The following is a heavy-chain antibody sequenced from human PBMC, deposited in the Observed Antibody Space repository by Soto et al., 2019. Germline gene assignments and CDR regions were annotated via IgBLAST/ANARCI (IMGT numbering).Heavy chain of an antibody. V-gene: IGHV3-30-3*01. CDR1: GFTFSSYA. CDR3: ATEVVEAAGSDY. D-gene: IGHD2-15*01. CDR2: ITSDGSSK. Sequence: VQLVESGGGVVQPGRSLSLSCAASGFTFSSYAIHWVRQAPGKGLEWVAVITSDGSSKYYTDSVKGRFTISRDNSQNTVFLQMNSLRAEDTAVYYCATEVVEAAGSDYWVQGTLVTVSS. J-gene: IGHJ4*02.